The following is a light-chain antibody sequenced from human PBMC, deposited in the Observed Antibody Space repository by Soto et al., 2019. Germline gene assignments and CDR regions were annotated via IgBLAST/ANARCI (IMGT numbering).Light chain of an antibody. CDR2: GAT. CDR1: QSVSSNY. CDR3: ELYGTSRA. V-gene: IGKV3-20*01. Sequence: EIVLTQSPGTLSLSPGERATLSCRASQSVSSNYLAWYQQKPGQAPRLLIYGATSRATSIPDRVSGSGSGSDSALTINRPEPEHLAMYYCELYGTSRAFGQGT. J-gene: IGKJ1*01.